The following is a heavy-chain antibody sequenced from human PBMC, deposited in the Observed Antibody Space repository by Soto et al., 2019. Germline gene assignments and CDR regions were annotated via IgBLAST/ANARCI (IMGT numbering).Heavy chain of an antibody. CDR3: ARGVYFDQ. CDR2: ITPPLDAS. J-gene: IGHJ4*02. Sequence: QVQLVQSGAEVKKPGSSVKVSCQASGATFSSYTISWVRQAPGQGLEWMGRITPPLDASMYAQKVQGRVTITADKSTNTSYMELSSLRSEGPAIYYCARGVYFDQWGQGTLVTVSS. CDR1: GATFSSYT. V-gene: IGHV1-69*08.